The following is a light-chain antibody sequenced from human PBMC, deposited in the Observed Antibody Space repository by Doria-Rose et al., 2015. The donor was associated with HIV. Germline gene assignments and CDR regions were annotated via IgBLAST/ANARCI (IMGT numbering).Light chain of an antibody. CDR3: QQYHNYPRT. CDR1: QSTSSW. Sequence: TQPPSTLSASVGDRVTITCRASQSTSSWLAWYQQKPGKAPKLLIYEASTLQSGVPSRFSGIGSATEFTLTISSLQPDDFATYYCQQYHNYPRTFGQGTKVEIK. V-gene: IGKV1-5*03. J-gene: IGKJ1*01. CDR2: EAS.